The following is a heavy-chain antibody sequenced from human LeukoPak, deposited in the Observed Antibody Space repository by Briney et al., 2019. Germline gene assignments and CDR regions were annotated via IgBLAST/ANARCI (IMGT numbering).Heavy chain of an antibody. V-gene: IGHV3-64*01. D-gene: IGHD4-17*01. CDR2: ISSNGGST. CDR3: ARRSPGDYARAFDI. CDR1: GFTFSSYA. J-gene: IGHJ3*02. Sequence: PGGSLRLSCAASGFTFSSYAMSWVRQAPGKGLEYVSAISSNGGSTYYANSMKGRFTISRDNSKNTLNLQMGSLRAEDMAVYYCARRSPGDYARAFDIWGQGTMVTVSS.